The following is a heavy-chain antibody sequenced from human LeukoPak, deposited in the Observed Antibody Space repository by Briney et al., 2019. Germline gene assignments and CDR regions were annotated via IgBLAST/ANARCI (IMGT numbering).Heavy chain of an antibody. D-gene: IGHD3-10*01. CDR1: GGSFSGYY. CDR3: ARHVRSHGSGSTHDAFDI. J-gene: IGHJ3*02. Sequence: SETLSLTCAVYGGSFSGYYWSWIRQPPGKGLEWIGEINHSGSTNYNPSLKSRVTISVDTSKNQFSLKLSSVTAADTAVYYCARHVRSHGSGSTHDAFDIWGQGTMVTVSS. V-gene: IGHV4-34*01. CDR2: INHSGST.